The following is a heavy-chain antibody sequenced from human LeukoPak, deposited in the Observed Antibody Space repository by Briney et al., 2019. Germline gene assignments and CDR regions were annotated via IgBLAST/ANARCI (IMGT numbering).Heavy chain of an antibody. J-gene: IGHJ3*02. Sequence: SETLSLTCAVYGGSFSGYYWSWIRQPPGKGLEWIGEINHSGSTNYNPSLKSRVTISVDTSKNQFSLKLGSVTAADTAVYYCARHKIRRYSYGPGAFDIWGQGTMVTVSS. D-gene: IGHD5-18*01. CDR1: GGSFSGYY. CDR3: ARHKIRRYSYGPGAFDI. V-gene: IGHV4-34*01. CDR2: INHSGST.